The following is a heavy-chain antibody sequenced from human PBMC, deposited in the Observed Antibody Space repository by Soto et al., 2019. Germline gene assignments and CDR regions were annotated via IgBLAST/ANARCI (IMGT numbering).Heavy chain of an antibody. CDR1: GFTFTSYG. J-gene: IGHJ4*02. Sequence: EVQLLESGGGLVQPGGSLRLSCAASGFTFTSYGMSWVRQAPGKGLEWVSAISGSGGSTYYADSVKGRFTISRDNSKNTLYLQMNSLRAEDTAVYYCARVNVYSSGWFDYWGQGTLVTVSS. CDR2: ISGSGGST. D-gene: IGHD6-19*01. CDR3: ARVNVYSSGWFDY. V-gene: IGHV3-23*01.